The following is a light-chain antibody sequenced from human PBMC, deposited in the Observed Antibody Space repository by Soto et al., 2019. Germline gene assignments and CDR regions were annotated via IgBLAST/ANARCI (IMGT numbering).Light chain of an antibody. Sequence: DIHLAQSPSTLSASVGDRITITCRASHSISRWLAWYQQKPGKAPKLLIYTTSSLESGVPSRFSGSGSGTEFTLTTSSLQPDDFATYYCQHYIDYSWTFGQGTKVEIK. CDR3: QHYIDYSWT. J-gene: IGKJ1*01. CDR2: TTS. V-gene: IGKV1-5*03. CDR1: HSISRW.